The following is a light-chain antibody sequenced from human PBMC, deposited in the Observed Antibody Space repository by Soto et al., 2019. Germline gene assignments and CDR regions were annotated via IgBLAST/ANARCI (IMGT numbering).Light chain of an antibody. Sequence: EIVLTQSPGTLSLSPGERATLSCRASQSVSSGYLAWYQQKPGQAPRLLIYGASSRATGIPDRFSGSGAGTDFTLKISRVEADDVGIYYCMQATQFPHTLGQGTQLEIK. J-gene: IGKJ2*01. CDR3: MQATQFPHT. V-gene: IGKV3-20*01. CDR2: GAS. CDR1: QSVSSGY.